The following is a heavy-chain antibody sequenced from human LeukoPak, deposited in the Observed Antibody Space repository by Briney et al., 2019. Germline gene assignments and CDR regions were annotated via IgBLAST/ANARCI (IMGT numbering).Heavy chain of an antibody. V-gene: IGHV1-3*04. CDR2: INIGNGNT. D-gene: IGHD2-21*01. Sequence: ASAKVSCKASGYTFINHAIHWVRQAPGQRLEWMGWINIGNGNTKYSQNFQGRITITRDTSATTAYMDLSSLRSEDTAVYYCARRLGRSFDYWGQGTLVTVSS. J-gene: IGHJ4*02. CDR1: GYTFINHA. CDR3: ARRLGRSFDY.